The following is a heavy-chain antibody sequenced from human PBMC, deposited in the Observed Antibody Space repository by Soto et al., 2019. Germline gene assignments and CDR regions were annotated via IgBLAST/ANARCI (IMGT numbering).Heavy chain of an antibody. Sequence: SETLSLTCTVSGGSMSSDYWSWIRQPPGKELEWIGYVFYSGSTKYNDSLKSRVIISVDTSKNEVSLKLSSVTAADTAVYYCARHFGGNSYGPLGFWGPGTLVTVSS. CDR2: VFYSGST. CDR3: ARHFGGNSYGPLGF. J-gene: IGHJ4*02. D-gene: IGHD5-18*01. CDR1: GGSMSSDY. V-gene: IGHV4-59*08.